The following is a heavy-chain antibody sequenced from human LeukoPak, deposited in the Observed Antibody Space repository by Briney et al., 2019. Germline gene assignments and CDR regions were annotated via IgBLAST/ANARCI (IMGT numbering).Heavy chain of an antibody. J-gene: IGHJ4*02. CDR1: CYSFSNHG. D-gene: IGHD5-18*01. V-gene: IGHV1-18*01. Sequence: ASVKVSCKASCYSFSNHGLSSVLQAPGHGLEWMGWISAYNGNTNYAQKLQGRVTMTTDTSTSTAYMELRSLRSDDTAVYYCARASGYTEYWGQGTLVTVSS. CDR3: ARASGYTEY. CDR2: ISAYNGNT.